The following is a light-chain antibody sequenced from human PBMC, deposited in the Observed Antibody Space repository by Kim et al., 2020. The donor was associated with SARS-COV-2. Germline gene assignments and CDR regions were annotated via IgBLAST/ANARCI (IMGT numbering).Light chain of an antibody. Sequence: ASVGDRVTITCRASQGISSHLVWYQQKPGKAPKLLIFAASTLQSGVPSRFSGSASGTDFTLTISSLQPEDFATYYCQQTHSSPFTFGPGTKMDIK. V-gene: IGKV1-9*01. CDR2: AAS. CDR3: QQTHSSPFT. CDR1: QGISSH. J-gene: IGKJ3*01.